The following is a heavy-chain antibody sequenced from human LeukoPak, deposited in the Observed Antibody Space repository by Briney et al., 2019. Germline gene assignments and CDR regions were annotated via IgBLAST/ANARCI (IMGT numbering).Heavy chain of an antibody. CDR3: VRLGSGGGRNQDY. J-gene: IGHJ4*02. Sequence: GGSLRLSCTASGFTLSTYSMNWVRQAPGKGLEWVSYISPGSDRTYYADSVKGRVTISRDNAKNSLYLQMNSLRAEDTAVYYCVRLGSGGGRNQDYWGQGTLVTVSS. CDR2: ISPGSDRT. CDR1: GFTLSTYS. V-gene: IGHV3-48*01. D-gene: IGHD2-15*01.